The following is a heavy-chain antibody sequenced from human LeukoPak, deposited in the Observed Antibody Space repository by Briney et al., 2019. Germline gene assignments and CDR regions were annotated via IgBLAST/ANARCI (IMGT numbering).Heavy chain of an antibody. Sequence: GASVKVSCKASGYTLTDYTVNWVRQAPGQGLEWMGWINTNTGNPTYAQGFTGRFVFSLDTSVSTAYLEISSLMAEDTAMYYCARGGPSDYWGQGTLVTVSS. V-gene: IGHV7-4-1*02. CDR2: INTNTGNP. D-gene: IGHD3-16*01. CDR1: GYTLTDYT. J-gene: IGHJ4*02. CDR3: ARGGPSDY.